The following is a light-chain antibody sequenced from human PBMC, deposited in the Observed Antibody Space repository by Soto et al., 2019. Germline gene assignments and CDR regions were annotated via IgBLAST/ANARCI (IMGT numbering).Light chain of an antibody. J-gene: IGKJ1*01. CDR1: QSISSW. V-gene: IGKV1-5*03. Sequence: DIQITQSPSILSASVGDRVTITYRASQSISSWLAWYQQKPGKAPNLLIHKASHLESGVPSRFSGSGSGTEFTLTISSLQPGDFATYYCQHYNTYPWTFGQGTKVDIK. CDR3: QHYNTYPWT. CDR2: KAS.